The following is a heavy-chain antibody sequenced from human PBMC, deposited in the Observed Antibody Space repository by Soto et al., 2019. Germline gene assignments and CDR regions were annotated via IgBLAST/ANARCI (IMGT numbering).Heavy chain of an antibody. CDR1: GYTFTSYA. Sequence: ASVKVSCKASGYTFTSYAMHWVRQAPGQRLEWMGWINAGNGNTKYSQKFQGRVTITRDTSASTAYMELSSLRSEDTAVYYCARAGDNWNYVYYYYYMDVWGKGTTVTVSS. D-gene: IGHD1-7*01. CDR2: INAGNGNT. J-gene: IGHJ6*03. V-gene: IGHV1-3*01. CDR3: ARAGDNWNYVYYYYYMDV.